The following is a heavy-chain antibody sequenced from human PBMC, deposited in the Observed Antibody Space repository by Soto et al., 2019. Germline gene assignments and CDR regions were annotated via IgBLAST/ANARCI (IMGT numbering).Heavy chain of an antibody. J-gene: IGHJ4*01. CDR1: GYIFTNYG. CDR3: AREAQTYYYDISGHNGSLYFFDC. CDR2: ISADNGNP. D-gene: IGHD3-22*01. Sequence: QVQLVQSGAEVKKPGASVKVSCKASGYIFTNYGITWVRQAPGQGLEWMGWISADNGNPNYAQKFQGRVTMTTDTSTTTAYMELRSMRSDAAAVYYCAREAQTYYYDISGHNGSLYFFDCWGHGTLVTGSS. V-gene: IGHV1-18*01.